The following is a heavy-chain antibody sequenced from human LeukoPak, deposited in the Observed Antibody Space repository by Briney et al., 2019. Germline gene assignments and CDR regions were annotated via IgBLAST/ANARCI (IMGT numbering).Heavy chain of an antibody. J-gene: IGHJ5*02. V-gene: IGHV3-30*18. Sequence: GGSLRLSCAASGFTFSSYGMHWVRQAPGKGLEWVAVISYDGSNKYYADSVKGRFTISRDNSKNTPYLQMNSLRAEDTAVYYCAKLGLSGSWGQGTLVTVSS. CDR2: ISYDGSNK. D-gene: IGHD3-10*01. CDR3: AKLGLSGS. CDR1: GFTFSSYG.